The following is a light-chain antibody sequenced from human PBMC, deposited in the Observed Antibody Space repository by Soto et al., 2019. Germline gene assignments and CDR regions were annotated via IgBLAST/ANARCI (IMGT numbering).Light chain of an antibody. V-gene: IGKV1-9*01. CDR3: QHLNSYPLS. CDR2: AAS. CDR1: QGISTY. J-gene: IGKJ5*01. Sequence: DIQLTQSPSFLSASVGDRVTITCRASQGISTYLGWYQQKPGNAPKLLIYAASTLQSGVPSRFGGSGFGTEFTLTISSLQPEDFATYYCQHLNSYPLSFGQGTRLEIK.